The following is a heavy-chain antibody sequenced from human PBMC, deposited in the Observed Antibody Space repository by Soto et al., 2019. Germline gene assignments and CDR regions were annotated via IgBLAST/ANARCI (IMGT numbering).Heavy chain of an antibody. D-gene: IGHD6-19*01. Sequence: PSETLSLTCGVSGGSITASNGWSWVRQTPEKGLEWIGEIYHSGSTNYNPSLKSRVTISVDRSKNQFSLKLSSVTAADTAVYYCARAGGLGAVAVDYWGQGTLVTVSS. CDR3: ARAGGLGAVAVDY. V-gene: IGHV4-4*02. CDR1: GGSITASNG. CDR2: IYHSGST. J-gene: IGHJ4*02.